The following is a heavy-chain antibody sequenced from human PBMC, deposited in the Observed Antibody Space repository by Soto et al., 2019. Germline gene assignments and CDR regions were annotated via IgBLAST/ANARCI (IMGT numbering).Heavy chain of an antibody. J-gene: IGHJ4*02. Sequence: QVQLQESGPGLVKPSQTLSLTCTVSGGSISSGGYYWSWIRQHPGKGLEWIGYIYYSGSTYYNPSLKCRVTISVDTSKNQFSLKLSSVTAADTAVYYCAMAPGEERSGYPYYFDYWGQGTLVTVSS. CDR2: IYYSGST. CDR1: GGSISSGGYY. CDR3: AMAPGEERSGYPYYFDY. D-gene: IGHD3-3*01. V-gene: IGHV4-31*03.